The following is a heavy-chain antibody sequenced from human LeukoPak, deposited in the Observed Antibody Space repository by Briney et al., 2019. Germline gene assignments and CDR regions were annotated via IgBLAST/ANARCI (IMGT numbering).Heavy chain of an antibody. CDR2: IYIGGST. Sequence: PGGSLRLSCAASGFTVSSKYMSWVCEAPGKGLGWVSVIYIGGSTYYADSVKGRFTISRDNSKNTLYLQMNSLRAEDTAVYYCARGCSSTSCYGFDYWGQGALVTVSS. CDR1: GFTVSSKY. V-gene: IGHV3-53*01. J-gene: IGHJ4*02. D-gene: IGHD2-2*01. CDR3: ARGCSSTSCYGFDY.